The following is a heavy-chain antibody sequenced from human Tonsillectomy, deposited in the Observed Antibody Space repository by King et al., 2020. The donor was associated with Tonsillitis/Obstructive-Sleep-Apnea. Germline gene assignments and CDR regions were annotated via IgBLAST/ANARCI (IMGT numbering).Heavy chain of an antibody. CDR2: IYYSGST. J-gene: IGHJ3*02. D-gene: IGHD5-24*01. CDR1: GGSISSYY. V-gene: IGHV4-59*01. Sequence: QLQESGPGLVKPSETLSLTCTVSGGSISSYYWSWLRQPPGKGLEWIGYIYYSGSTNYNPSLKSRVTISVDTSKNQFSLKLSSVTAADTAVYYCAREMATGGAFDIWGQGTMVTVSS. CDR3: AREMATGGAFDI.